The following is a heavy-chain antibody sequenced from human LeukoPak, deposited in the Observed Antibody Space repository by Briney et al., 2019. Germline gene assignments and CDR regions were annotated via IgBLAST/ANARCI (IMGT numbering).Heavy chain of an antibody. CDR3: VREARTRSGWPYFDS. Sequence: PSGTLSLTCAVSGDSINTNNWWSWVRQPPGKGLEWIGEIYHSGTTKYNPSLMSRVTMSTDKSQNEFSLKLSSATAADTAVYYCVREARTRSGWPYFDSWGQGTLVTVSP. D-gene: IGHD6-25*01. CDR1: GDSINTNNW. CDR2: IYHSGTT. J-gene: IGHJ4*02. V-gene: IGHV4-4*02.